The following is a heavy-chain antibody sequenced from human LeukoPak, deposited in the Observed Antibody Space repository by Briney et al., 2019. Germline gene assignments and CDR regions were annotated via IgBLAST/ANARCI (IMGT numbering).Heavy chain of an antibody. J-gene: IGHJ4*02. CDR2: INHSGST. CDR1: GGSFSGYY. Sequence: SETLSLTCAVYGGSFSGYYWSWIRQPPGKGLEWIGEINHSGSTNYNPSLKSRVTISVDTSKNQFSLKLSSVTAADTAVYYCARAPIVVVPAAMGPSDYWGQGTLVTVSS. V-gene: IGHV4-34*01. D-gene: IGHD2-2*01. CDR3: ARAPIVVVPAAMGPSDY.